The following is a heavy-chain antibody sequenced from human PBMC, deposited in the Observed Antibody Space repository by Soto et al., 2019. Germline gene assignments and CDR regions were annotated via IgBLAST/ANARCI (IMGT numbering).Heavy chain of an antibody. J-gene: IGHJ1*01. CDR2: SYTSGST. D-gene: IGHD6-19*01. V-gene: IGHV4-4*07. CDR3: ARGGWYEYFQH. Sequence: SETQSLTCTVSGYPISSYNWCWIRQPAGKGLEWIGRSYTSGSTNYNPSLKSRVTMSVDTSKNQFSLKLSSVTAADTAVDYCARGGWYEYFQHWGQGTLVTVS. CDR1: GYPISSYN.